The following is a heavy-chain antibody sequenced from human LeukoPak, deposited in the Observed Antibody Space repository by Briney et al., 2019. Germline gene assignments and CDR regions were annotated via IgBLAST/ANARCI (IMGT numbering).Heavy chain of an antibody. D-gene: IGHD3-22*01. CDR1: GGSISSSSYY. CDR2: IYYSGST. J-gene: IGHJ4*02. V-gene: IGHV4-39*07. CDR3: ARDDSYYDSSGSHL. Sequence: PSETLSLTCTVSGGSISSSSYYWGWIRQPPGKGLEWIGSIYYSGSTYYNPSLKSRVTISVDTSKNQFSLKLSSVTAADTAVYYCARDDSYYDSSGSHLWGQGTLVTVSS.